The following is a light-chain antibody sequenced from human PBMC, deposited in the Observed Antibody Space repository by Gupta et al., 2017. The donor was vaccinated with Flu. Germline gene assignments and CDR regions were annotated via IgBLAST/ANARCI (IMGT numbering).Light chain of an antibody. CDR3: MQGTGWPYA. Sequence: LHLCPPGSHPCRSCPSPLHRKGNPYLPLFQQRPSQSPRPLIYKISNRDSGVPDRFSGSGSGTDFTLKISRVEADDVGVYYCMQGTGWPYAFGQGTKLEI. CDR2: KIS. J-gene: IGKJ2*01. CDR1: PSPLHRKGNPY. V-gene: IGKV2-30*02.